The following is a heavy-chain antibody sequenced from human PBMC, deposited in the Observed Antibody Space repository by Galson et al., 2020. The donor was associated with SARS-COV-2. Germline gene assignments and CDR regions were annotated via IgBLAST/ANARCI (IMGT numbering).Heavy chain of an antibody. D-gene: IGHD5-12*01. J-gene: IGHJ6*02. CDR2: IYYTGST. V-gene: IGHV4-39*01. Sequence: ASETLSLTCTVSGGSVSSSSYYWGWIRPPPGQGLEWLGSIYYTGSTHSTPSFESRVTISVDTSKNLFSLRLSSVTAADTAVYYCTRPGRDNGYSRYLGDEYAMDVWGRGTTVTVSS. CDR3: TRPGRDNGYSRYLGDEYAMDV. CDR1: GGSVSSSSYY.